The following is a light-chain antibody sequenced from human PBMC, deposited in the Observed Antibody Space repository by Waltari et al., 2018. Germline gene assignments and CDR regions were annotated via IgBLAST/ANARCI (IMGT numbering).Light chain of an antibody. CDR1: QSVSTY. Sequence: EIVMTQSPATVSVSPGERVTLSCRASQSVSTYLAWYQQKPGQAPKLLIYAASTRATGVPARFSGSVSGTEFTLTISSLQSEDFAVYCCQQYIAWPLTFGGGTKVEIK. CDR2: AAS. CDR3: QQYIAWPLT. J-gene: IGKJ4*01. V-gene: IGKV3-15*01.